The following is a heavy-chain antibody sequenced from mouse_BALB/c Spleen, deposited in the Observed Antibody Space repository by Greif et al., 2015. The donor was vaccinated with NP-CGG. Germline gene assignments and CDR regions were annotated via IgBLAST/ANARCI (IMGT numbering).Heavy chain of an antibody. CDR2: IRSESNNYAT. J-gene: IGHJ4*01. CDR1: GFTFNTYA. V-gene: IGHV10-1*02. CDR3: TVVDAKDY. Sequence: VPGVASGGGLVQPKGSLKLSCAASGFTFNTYAMNWVRQAPGKGLEWVARIRSESNNYATYYADSVKDRFTISRDDSQSMLYLQMNNLKTEDTAMYYCTVVDAKDYGGQGTSVTVSS. D-gene: IGHD1-1*01.